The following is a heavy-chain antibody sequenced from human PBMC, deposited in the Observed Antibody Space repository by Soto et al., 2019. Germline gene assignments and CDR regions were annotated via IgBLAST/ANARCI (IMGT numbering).Heavy chain of an antibody. Sequence: EVQLLESGGGLVQPGGSLRLSCAASGFTFSSYAMSWVRQAPGKGLEWVSAISGSGGSTYYADSVKGRFTISRDNSKNTLYLQMNSLRAEDTAVYYCAKDSKAVKSRRGYSMDVWGQGTTVTVSS. J-gene: IGHJ6*02. V-gene: IGHV3-23*01. CDR3: AKDSKAVKSRRGYSMDV. CDR2: ISGSGGST. CDR1: GFTFSSYA. D-gene: IGHD6-19*01.